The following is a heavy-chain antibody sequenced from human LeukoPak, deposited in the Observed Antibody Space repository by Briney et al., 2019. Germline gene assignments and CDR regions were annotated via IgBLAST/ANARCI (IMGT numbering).Heavy chain of an antibody. J-gene: IGHJ5*02. CDR2: IYYSGST. D-gene: IGHD3-16*02. CDR1: GGSISSYY. Sequence: SETLSLTYTVSGGSISSYYWSWIRQPPGKGLEWIGYIYYSGSTNYNPSLKSRVTISVDTSKNQFSLKLSSVTAADTAVYYCARRYYDYVWGSYRQNWFDPWGQGTLVTVSS. CDR3: ARRYYDYVWGSYRQNWFDP. V-gene: IGHV4-59*01.